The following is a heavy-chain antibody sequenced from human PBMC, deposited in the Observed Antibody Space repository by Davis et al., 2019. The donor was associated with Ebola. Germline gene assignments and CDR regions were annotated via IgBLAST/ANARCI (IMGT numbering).Heavy chain of an antibody. V-gene: IGHV4-61*01. D-gene: IGHD6-19*01. CDR3: ARGSSGRTNWFDP. CDR2: IYYSGST. Sequence: GSLRLSCTVSGGSVSSGSYYWSWIRQPPGKGLEWIGYIYYSGSTNYNPSLKSRVTISVDTSKNQFSLKLSSVTAADTAVYYCARGSSGRTNWFDPWGQGTLVTVSS. J-gene: IGHJ5*02. CDR1: GGSVSSGSYY.